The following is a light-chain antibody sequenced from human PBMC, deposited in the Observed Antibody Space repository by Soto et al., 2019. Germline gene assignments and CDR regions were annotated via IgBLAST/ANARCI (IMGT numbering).Light chain of an antibody. J-gene: IGKJ2*01. CDR2: GAS. CDR3: HQYSSEPYT. CDR1: QTVDTKF. Sequence: EIVLTQSPGTLSLSPGETATLSCRASQTVDTKFLFWYQQKPGQAPRLLIYGASSRATGIPDRFSGSGSGTDFTLTISRLEPEDFAVYYCHQYSSEPYTFGQGTNLEIK. V-gene: IGKV3-20*01.